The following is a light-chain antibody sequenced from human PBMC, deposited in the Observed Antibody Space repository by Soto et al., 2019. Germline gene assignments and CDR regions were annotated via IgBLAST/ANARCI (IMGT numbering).Light chain of an antibody. Sequence: EIVMTQSPATLSLSPGEGATLSCRASQGIGSTLAWYQQKPGQTPRLLIYGASNRATGVPARFSGSASGTEFTLTITSLQSEDFAVYYCQHYANWPLTFGGGTKVESK. J-gene: IGKJ4*01. CDR3: QHYANWPLT. V-gene: IGKV3-15*01. CDR1: QGIGST. CDR2: GAS.